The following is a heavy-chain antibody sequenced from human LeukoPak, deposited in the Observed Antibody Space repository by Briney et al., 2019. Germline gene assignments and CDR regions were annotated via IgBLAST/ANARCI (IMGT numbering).Heavy chain of an antibody. CDR3: ARAPYCSSTSCYTRGYFDY. CDR1: GGSISSGGYY. V-gene: IGHV4-30-2*01. J-gene: IGHJ4*02. CDR2: IYHSGST. Sequence: PSETLSLTCTVSGGSISSGGYYWSWIRQPPGKGLEWIGYIYHSGSTYYNPSLKSRVTISVDRSKNQFSLKLSSVTAADTAVYYCARAPYCSSTSCYTRGYFDYWGQGTLVTVSS. D-gene: IGHD2-2*02.